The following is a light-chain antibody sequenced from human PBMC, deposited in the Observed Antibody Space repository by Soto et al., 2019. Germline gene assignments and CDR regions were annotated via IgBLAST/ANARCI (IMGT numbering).Light chain of an antibody. CDR3: QSYDSSLSGSV. J-gene: IGLJ2*01. CDR1: SSNIGTHYD. V-gene: IGLV1-40*01. Sequence: QSVLTQPPSVSGAPGQRVTISCTGSSSNIGTHYDVHWYQQLPGAAPKLLIYANINRPSGVPDRFSGSKSATSASLAITGLQAEDEADYYCQSYDSSLSGSVFGGGTKLTVL. CDR2: ANI.